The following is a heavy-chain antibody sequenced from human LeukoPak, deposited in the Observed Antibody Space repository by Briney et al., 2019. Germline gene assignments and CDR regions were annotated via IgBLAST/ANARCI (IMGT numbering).Heavy chain of an antibody. CDR1: GGTLSSYA. V-gene: IGHV1-69*01. D-gene: IGHD2-2*01. CDR2: IIPIFGTA. CDR3: ARSSGNQLLFGWYFDL. Sequence: ASVKVCCKAAGGTLSSYAISWVRQAAGQGLEWMGGIIPIFGTANYAQKFQGRVTITADESTSTAYMELSSLRSEDTAVYYCARSSGNQLLFGWYFDLRGRGTLVTVSS. J-gene: IGHJ2*01.